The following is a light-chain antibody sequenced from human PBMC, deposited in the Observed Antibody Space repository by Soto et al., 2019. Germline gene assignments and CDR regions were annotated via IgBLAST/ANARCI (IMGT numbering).Light chain of an antibody. CDR1: QSVSSSY. CDR3: QQYGSSPVT. CDR2: GAS. J-gene: IGKJ1*01. Sequence: EIVLTQSPGTLSLSLGERATLSCRASQSVSSSYLAWYQQKPGQAPRLLIYGASSRATGIPDRFSGSGSGTDFTLTISRLEPEDFAVYYCQQYGSSPVTFGQGTKVDIK. V-gene: IGKV3-20*01.